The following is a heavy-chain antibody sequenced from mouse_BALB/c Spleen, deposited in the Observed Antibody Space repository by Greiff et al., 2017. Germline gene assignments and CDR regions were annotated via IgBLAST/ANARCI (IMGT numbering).Heavy chain of an antibody. CDR1: GFTFSSYG. Sequence: EVKLVESGGGLVQPGGSLKLSCAASGFTFSSYGMSWVRQTPDKRLELVATINSNGGSTYYPDSVKGRFTISRDNAKNTLYLQMSSLKSEDTAMYYCARDHDGYYVVTAWFAYWGQGTLVTVSA. D-gene: IGHD2-3*01. CDR2: INSNGGST. CDR3: ARDHDGYYVVTAWFAY. V-gene: IGHV5-6-3*01. J-gene: IGHJ3*01.